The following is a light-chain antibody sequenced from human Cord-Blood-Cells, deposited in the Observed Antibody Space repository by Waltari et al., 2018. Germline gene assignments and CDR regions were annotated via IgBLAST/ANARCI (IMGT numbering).Light chain of an antibody. CDR2: LNSDGSH. V-gene: IGLV4-69*01. CDR3: QTWGTGIRV. CDR1: SWHSSYA. J-gene: IGLJ3*02. Sequence: QLVLTHSPSASASLGASVKLTCTLSSWHSSYAIACHPQQPEKGPRYLMKLNSDGSHSKGDGIPDRFSGSSSGAERYLTISSLQSEDEADYYCQTWGTGIRVFGGGTKLTVL.